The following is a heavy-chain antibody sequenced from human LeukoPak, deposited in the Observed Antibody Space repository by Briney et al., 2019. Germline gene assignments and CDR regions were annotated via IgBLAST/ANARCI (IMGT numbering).Heavy chain of an antibody. D-gene: IGHD3-22*01. Sequence: GGSLRLSCAASGMTFSNHWMHWVRQAPGKGLVWVSLIKADGRTTIYADSVKGRFTISRDDGKSTLYLQMNSLRAEDTAIYYCTTGPSFGYEWWGQGTVVTVSS. V-gene: IGHV3-74*01. CDR1: GMTFSNHW. CDR3: TTGPSFGYEW. J-gene: IGHJ4*02. CDR2: IKADGRTT.